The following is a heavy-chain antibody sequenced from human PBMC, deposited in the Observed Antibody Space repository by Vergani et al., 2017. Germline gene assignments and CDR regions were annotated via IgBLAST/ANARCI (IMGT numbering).Heavy chain of an antibody. J-gene: IGHJ4*02. Sequence: QVQLVQSGAAVKKPGASAKVSCTASGYIFKNYYMHWLRLAPGQGFQWMGVVNFVTGAATSPQKFEGRITMTRDTSTATFYMDLSSLKYDDTAIYYCARSIEYCTSGSFRPYYRDLRGQGTLVTVSS. V-gene: IGHV1-46*02. D-gene: IGHD2-15*01. CDR3: ARSIEYCTSGSFRPYYRDL. CDR2: VNFVTGAA. CDR1: GYIFKNYY.